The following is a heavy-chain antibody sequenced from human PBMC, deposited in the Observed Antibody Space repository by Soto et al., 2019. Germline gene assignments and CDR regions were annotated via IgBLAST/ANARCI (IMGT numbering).Heavy chain of an antibody. CDR1: GFTFSSYT. Sequence: ELQLLESGGTLVQPGGSLRLSCAGSGFTFSSYTMNWVRQAPGKGLECVSSISGSATNTYYADSVKGRFTVSRDNAKNTVYLQMNSLRVEATAVYYCAKRGAYRPDSWGQGTRVTVSS. CDR3: AKRGAYRPDS. J-gene: IGHJ4*02. CDR2: ISGSATNT. V-gene: IGHV3-23*01. D-gene: IGHD5-18*01.